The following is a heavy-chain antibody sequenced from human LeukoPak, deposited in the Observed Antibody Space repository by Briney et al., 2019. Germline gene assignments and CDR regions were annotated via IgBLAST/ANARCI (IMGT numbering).Heavy chain of an antibody. CDR2: INHSGST. CDR3: ARGNIVVVSAASNYGMDV. D-gene: IGHD2-2*01. CDR1: GGSFSGYY. J-gene: IGHJ6*04. Sequence: SETLSLTCAVYGGSFSGYYWSWIRQPPGKGLEWIGEINHSGSTNYNPSLKSRVTISVDTSKNQFSLKLSSVTAADTAVYYCARGNIVVVSAASNYGMDVWGKGTTVTVSS. V-gene: IGHV4-34*01.